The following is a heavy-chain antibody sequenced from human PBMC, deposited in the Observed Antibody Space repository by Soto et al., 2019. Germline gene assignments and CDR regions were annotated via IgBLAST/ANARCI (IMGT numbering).Heavy chain of an antibody. Sequence: EVQLVESGGGLVQPGRSLRLSCAASGFTFDDHAMDWVRQAPGKGMEWGSGISWTSAYIYYEDSVKGRFTISRDNAKNFLYLQMNSLRAEDTALYYCTTVTNSVATAGTFDYWGQGTLVTVSS. D-gene: IGHD6-13*01. V-gene: IGHV3-9*01. CDR1: GFTFDDHA. CDR3: TTVTNSVATAGTFDY. J-gene: IGHJ4*02. CDR2: ISWTSAYI.